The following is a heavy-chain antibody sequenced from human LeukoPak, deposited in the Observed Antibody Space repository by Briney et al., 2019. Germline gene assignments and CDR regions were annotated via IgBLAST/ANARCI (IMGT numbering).Heavy chain of an antibody. CDR3: GRDPNGDYLGAFEF. CDR1: GFTISDYG. D-gene: IGHD4-17*01. V-gene: IGHV3-23*01. CDR2: SRSGGANN. Sequence: GGSLRLSCAASGFTISDYGLVCVRQAPGKGLEWVSDSRSGGANNFYADAVKGRFTISRDNSKNTLYLQMTSLRADDTAVYYCGRDPNGDYLGAFEFWGHGTTVIVSS. J-gene: IGHJ3*01.